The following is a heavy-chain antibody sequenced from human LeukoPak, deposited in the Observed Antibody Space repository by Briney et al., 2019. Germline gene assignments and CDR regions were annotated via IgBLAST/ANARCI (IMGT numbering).Heavy chain of an antibody. CDR1: GYTFTSYG. J-gene: IGHJ4*02. D-gene: IGHD5-18*01. Sequence: ASVKVSCKASGYTFTSYGISWVRQAPGQGLEWMGWISAYNGNTNYAQKLQGRVTMTTDTSTSTAYMELRSLRSDDTAVYYCARDLGGYSYGYFGYFDYWGRGTLVTVSS. V-gene: IGHV1-18*01. CDR2: ISAYNGNT. CDR3: ARDLGGYSYGYFGYFDY.